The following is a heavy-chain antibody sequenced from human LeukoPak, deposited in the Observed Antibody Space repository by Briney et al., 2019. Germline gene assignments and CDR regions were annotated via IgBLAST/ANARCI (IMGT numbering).Heavy chain of an antibody. J-gene: IGHJ4*02. CDR1: GGSISSGGYY. Sequence: SETLSLTCTVSGGSISSGGYYWSWIRQHPGKGLEWIGYIYYSGSTYYNPSLKSRVTKSVDTSKNQFSLKLSSVTAADTAVYYCARFRARSGHDYWGQGTLVTVSS. CDR2: IYYSGST. D-gene: IGHD2-15*01. CDR3: ARFRARSGHDY. V-gene: IGHV4-31*03.